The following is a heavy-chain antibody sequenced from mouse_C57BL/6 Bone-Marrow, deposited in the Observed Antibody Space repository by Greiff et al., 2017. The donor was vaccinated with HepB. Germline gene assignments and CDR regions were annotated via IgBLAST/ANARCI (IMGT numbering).Heavy chain of an antibody. CDR2: INPYNGGT. CDR1: GYTFTDYY. V-gene: IGHV1-19*01. D-gene: IGHD2-1*01. Sequence: VQLKQSGPVLVKPGASVKMSCKASGYTFTDYYMNWVKQSHGKSLEWIGVINPYNGGTSYNQKFKGKATLTVDKSSSTAYMELNSLTSEDSAVYYCASPYGNYWYFDVWGTGTTVTVSS. CDR3: ASPYGNYWYFDV. J-gene: IGHJ1*03.